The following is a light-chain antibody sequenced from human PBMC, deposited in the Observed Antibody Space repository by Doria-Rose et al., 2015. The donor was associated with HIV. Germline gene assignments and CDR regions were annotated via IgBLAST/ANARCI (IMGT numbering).Light chain of an antibody. Sequence: TQSPSSLSASVGDRVTITCRASQNINRFLNWYQQKPGKVPKVLIYAASSLQSGVPSRFSGSGSGTDFTLTISSLQPEGFATYYCQQSFSTPRTFGQGTKVEIK. CDR1: QNINRF. CDR2: AAS. CDR3: QQSFSTPRT. J-gene: IGKJ1*01. V-gene: IGKV1-39*01.